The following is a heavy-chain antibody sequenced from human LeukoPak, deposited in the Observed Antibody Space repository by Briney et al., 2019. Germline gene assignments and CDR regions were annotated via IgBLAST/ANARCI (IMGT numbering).Heavy chain of an antibody. D-gene: IGHD1-26*01. CDR3: ARDPYAAVGKLEYYFDY. J-gene: IGHJ4*02. CDR2: INPNSGGT. CDR1: GYTFTGYY. V-gene: IGHV1-2*02. Sequence: GASVKVSCKASGYTFTGYYMHWVRQAPGQGLEWMGWINPNSGGTNYAQKFQGRVTMTRDTSISTAYMELSRLRSDDTAVYYCARDPYAAVGKLEYYFDYWGQGTLVTVSS.